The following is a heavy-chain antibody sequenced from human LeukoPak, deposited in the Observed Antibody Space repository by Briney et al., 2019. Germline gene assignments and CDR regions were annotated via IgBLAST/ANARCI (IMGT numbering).Heavy chain of an antibody. CDR2: ISGSGGST. D-gene: IGHD3-22*01. Sequence: HPGGSLRLSCAASGFTFSSYAMSWVRQAPGKGLEWVSAISGSGGSTYYADSVKGRFTISRDNSKNTLYLQMNSLRAEDTAVYYCAKGSRSRTMIVVVIQTIDYWGQGTLVTVSS. J-gene: IGHJ4*02. CDR3: AKGSRSRTMIVVVIQTIDY. V-gene: IGHV3-23*01. CDR1: GFTFSSYA.